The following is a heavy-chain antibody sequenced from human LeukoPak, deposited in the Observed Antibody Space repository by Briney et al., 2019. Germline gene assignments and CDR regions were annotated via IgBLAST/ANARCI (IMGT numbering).Heavy chain of an antibody. CDR1: GFTFDDYA. Sequence: GGSQRLSCAASGFTFDDYAMHWVRQAPGKGLEWVSLISGDGGSTYYADSVKGRFTISRDNSKNSLYLQMNSLRTEDTALYYCAKDIYSAVTPWYFDLWGRGTLVTVSS. D-gene: IGHD4-17*01. CDR2: ISGDGGST. J-gene: IGHJ2*01. CDR3: AKDIYSAVTPWYFDL. V-gene: IGHV3-43*02.